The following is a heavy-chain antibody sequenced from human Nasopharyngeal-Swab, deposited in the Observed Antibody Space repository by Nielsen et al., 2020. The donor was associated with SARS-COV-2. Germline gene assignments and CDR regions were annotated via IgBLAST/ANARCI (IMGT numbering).Heavy chain of an antibody. CDR2: VSYDGRHK. V-gene: IGHV3-30*18. Sequence: WIRQPPGKGLEWVAVVSYDGRHKPYADSVKGRFTVSRDNSKNTMYLQMSSLRAEDTAIYYCAKSLRGVSLSFGYYYGLDVWGQGTTVTASS. CDR3: AKSLRGVSLSFGYYYGLDV. D-gene: IGHD3-10*01. J-gene: IGHJ6*02.